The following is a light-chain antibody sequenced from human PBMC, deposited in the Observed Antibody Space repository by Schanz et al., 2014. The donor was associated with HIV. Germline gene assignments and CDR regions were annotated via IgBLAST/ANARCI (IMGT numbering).Light chain of an antibody. J-gene: IGKJ4*01. CDR1: QDISNY. CDR3: QNTGSAPLT. Sequence: DFQMTQSPSSLSASVGDRVTITCRASQDISNYLAWYQQRPGQVPRLLIDSASTLQTGVPSRFSSSGSGTDFTLTINSLQPEDFATYYCQNTGSAPLTFGGGTKVE. CDR2: SAS. V-gene: IGKV1-27*01.